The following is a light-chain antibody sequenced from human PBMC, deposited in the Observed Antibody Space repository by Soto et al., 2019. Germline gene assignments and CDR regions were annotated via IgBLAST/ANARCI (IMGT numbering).Light chain of an antibody. CDR1: SXDVGGYDY. CDR3: SSYTSSSTDV. Sequence: QSALTQPASVSGSPGQSITISCTGTSXDVGGYDYVSWYQHHPGKAPKLTIYEVSNRPSGVSNRFSGSKSGNTASLTISGLQAEDEAEYYCSSYTSSSTDVFGTGTKVTVL. V-gene: IGLV2-14*01. CDR2: EVS. J-gene: IGLJ1*01.